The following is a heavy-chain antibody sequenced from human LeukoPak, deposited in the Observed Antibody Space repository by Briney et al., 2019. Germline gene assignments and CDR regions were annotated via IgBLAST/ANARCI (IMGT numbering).Heavy chain of an antibody. CDR1: GFTFSDYG. Sequence: GGPRRLSCAASGFTFSDYGIHWVRQAPGKGLEWVAVLSPHGNYEYYADSVQGRFTVSRDDSKNTVYLQMNSIRDEDTAVYYCARDWIDRSLDYWGQGTLLTVSS. D-gene: IGHD2-2*03. CDR3: ARDWIDRSLDY. CDR2: LSPHGNYE. J-gene: IGHJ4*02. V-gene: IGHV3-33*01.